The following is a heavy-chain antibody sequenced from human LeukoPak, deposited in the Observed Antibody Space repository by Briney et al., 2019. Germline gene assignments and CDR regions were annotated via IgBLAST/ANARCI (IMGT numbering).Heavy chain of an antibody. D-gene: IGHD3-22*01. CDR1: GGSFSGYY. CDR2: IIHSGST. V-gene: IGHV4-34*12. CDR3: ARQFYYDSSGHNWFDP. J-gene: IGHJ5*02. Sequence: SETLSLTCAVYGGSFSGYYWSWIRQPPGKGLEWIEEIIHSGSTNYNPSLKSRVTVSVDTSKNQFSLKLSSVTAADTAVYYCARQFYYDSSGHNWFDPWGQGTLVTVSS.